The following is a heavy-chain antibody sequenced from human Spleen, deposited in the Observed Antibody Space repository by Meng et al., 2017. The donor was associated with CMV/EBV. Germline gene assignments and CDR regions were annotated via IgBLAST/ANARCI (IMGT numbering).Heavy chain of an antibody. J-gene: IGHJ6*02. Sequence: ASVKVSCKVSGYTLTEFSRLWVRQAPGKGLEWMGGFDPEDGETIYSQRSQGRVTMTEDTSTDTSYMELSSLISEDTAVYYCATAVTPGFKNLIFIYGMDVWGQGTTVTVSS. CDR1: GYTLTEFS. CDR2: FDPEDGET. V-gene: IGHV1-24*01. CDR3: ATAVTPGFKNLIFIYGMDV. D-gene: IGHD4-23*01.